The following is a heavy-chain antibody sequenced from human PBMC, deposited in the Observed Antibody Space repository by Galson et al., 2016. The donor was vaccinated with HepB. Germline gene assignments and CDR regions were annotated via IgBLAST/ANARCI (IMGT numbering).Heavy chain of an antibody. V-gene: IGHV3-48*02. Sequence: SLRLSCADSGFAFRTYSMNWARQAPGKGLEWIAWITSSSDTMYYADSVKGRFTISRDNAKNSLYLEMNSLRDEDTAVYYCARDDYFRLGYWGQGTLVTVSS. CDR3: ARDDYFRLGY. D-gene: IGHD3-16*01. CDR1: GFAFRTYS. CDR2: ITSSSDTM. J-gene: IGHJ4*02.